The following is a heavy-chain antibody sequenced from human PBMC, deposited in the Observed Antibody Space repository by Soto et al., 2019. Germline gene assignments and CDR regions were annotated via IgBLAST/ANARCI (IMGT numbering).Heavy chain of an antibody. J-gene: IGHJ4*02. CDR2: IYYSGST. CDR3: ARHNYGSGSTYFDY. CDR1: GGSISSYY. V-gene: IGHV4-59*08. D-gene: IGHD3-10*01. Sequence: SETLSLTCTVSGGSISSYYWSWIRQPPGKGLEWIGYIYYSGSTNYNPSLKSRVNISVDTSKNQISLKLNSMTAADTAVYYCARHNYGSGSTYFDYWGQGTLVTVSS.